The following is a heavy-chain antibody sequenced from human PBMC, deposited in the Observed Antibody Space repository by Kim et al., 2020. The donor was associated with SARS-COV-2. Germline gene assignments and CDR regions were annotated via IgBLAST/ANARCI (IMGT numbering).Heavy chain of an antibody. Sequence: SLRLSCAASGFTFGDYAMHWVRQAPGKGLEWVSGISWNSGSIGYADSVKGRFTISRDNAKNSLYLQMNSLRAEDTALYYCAKTLSYSSGLDGPWGGQYYFDYWGQGTLVTVSS. D-gene: IGHD6-19*01. CDR3: AKTLSYSSGLDGPWGGQYYFDY. CDR2: ISWNSGSI. V-gene: IGHV3-9*01. CDR1: GFTFGDYA. J-gene: IGHJ4*02.